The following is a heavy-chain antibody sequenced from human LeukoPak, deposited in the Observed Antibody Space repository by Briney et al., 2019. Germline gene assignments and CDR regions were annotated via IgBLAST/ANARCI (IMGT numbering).Heavy chain of an antibody. J-gene: IGHJ6*03. CDR3: ARSGEYQLPSNYYYYYMDV. V-gene: IGHV1-69*13. Sequence: SVKVSCKASGYTFSTYGISWVRQAPGQGLEWMGGIIPIFGTANYAQKFQGRVTITADESTSTAYVELSSLRSEDTAVYYCARSGEYQLPSNYYYYYMDVWGKGTTVTISS. D-gene: IGHD2-2*01. CDR2: IIPIFGTA. CDR1: GYTFSTYG.